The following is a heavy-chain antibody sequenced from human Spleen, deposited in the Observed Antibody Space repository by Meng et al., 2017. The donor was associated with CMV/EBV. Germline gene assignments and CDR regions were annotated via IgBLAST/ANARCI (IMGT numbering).Heavy chain of an antibody. J-gene: IGHJ4*02. D-gene: IGHD3-10*01. CDR2: INPNSGGT. V-gene: IGHV1-2*02. CDR3: VRVKDTSVTYYPPFDY. CDR1: GYTFTDYY. Sequence: ASVKVSCKASGYTFTDYYILWVRQAPGQGLEWMGWINPNSGGTNYAQKFQGRVTMTRDTSITTAYMELSRLRSDDTAVYFCVRVKDTSVTYYPPFDYWGQGTLVTVSS.